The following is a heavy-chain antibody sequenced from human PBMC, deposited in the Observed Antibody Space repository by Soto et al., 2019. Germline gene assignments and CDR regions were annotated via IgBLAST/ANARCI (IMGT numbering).Heavy chain of an antibody. CDR1: GYIFVNYV. CDR3: AMVDNYVTPTPQDV. J-gene: IGHJ6*02. V-gene: IGHV1-18*01. Sequence: QVQLVQSGDEVKKPRASVKVSCKASGYIFVNYVIAWVRQAPGQGLEWMGWISPYSGNTHYAGRVQGRLTMTTDTSTSTAYMDLGSLTSDDTAVYYCAMVDNYVTPTPQDVWGQGTTVTVSS. CDR2: ISPYSGNT. D-gene: IGHD3-16*01.